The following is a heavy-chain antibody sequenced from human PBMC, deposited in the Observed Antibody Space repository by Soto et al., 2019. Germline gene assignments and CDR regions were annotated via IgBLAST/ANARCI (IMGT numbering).Heavy chain of an antibody. D-gene: IGHD6-13*01. J-gene: IGHJ6*02. CDR3: AREKGGQQLLFLDGLEV. Sequence: QVQLVQSGAEVKKPGSSVKVSCKASGGTFSSYAISWVRQSPGQGLEWMGGIIPIFGAANYAQQFQGRVTITAEESTSTAYVEMSSLRSEDTGVYDCAREKGGQQLLFLDGLEVWGQGTTVTVAS. V-gene: IGHV1-69*01. CDR2: IIPIFGAA. CDR1: GGTFSSYA.